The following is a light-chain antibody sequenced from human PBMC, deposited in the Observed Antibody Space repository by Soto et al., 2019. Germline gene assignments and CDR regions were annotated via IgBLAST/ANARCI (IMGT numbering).Light chain of an antibody. Sequence: QSVLTQPASVSGSPGQSITISCTGTSSDVGGYNYVSWYQQHPGKAPKFMIYDVSNRPSVVSTRFSGSKSGNTASLTISGLQAEDEADYYCNSYTTSNTRQIVFGTGTKLTVL. CDR1: SSDVGGYNY. CDR3: NSYTTSNTRQIV. V-gene: IGLV2-14*01. J-gene: IGLJ1*01. CDR2: DVS.